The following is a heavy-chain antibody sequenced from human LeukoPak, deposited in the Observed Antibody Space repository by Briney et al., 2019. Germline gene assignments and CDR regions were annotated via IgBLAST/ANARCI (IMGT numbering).Heavy chain of an antibody. V-gene: IGHV3-53*01. J-gene: IGHJ3*02. CDR1: GFTVSSNY. Sequence: GGSLRLSCAASGFTVSSNYMSWVRQAPGKGLEWVSVIYSGGSTYYADSVKGRFTISRDNAKNSLYLQMNSLRAEDTAVYYCARELSSSFAFDIWGQGTMVTVSS. CDR3: ARELSSSFAFDI. D-gene: IGHD6-6*01. CDR2: IYSGGST.